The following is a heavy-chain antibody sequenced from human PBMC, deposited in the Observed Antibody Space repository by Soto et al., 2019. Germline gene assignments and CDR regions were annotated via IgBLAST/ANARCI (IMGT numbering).Heavy chain of an antibody. Sequence: LRLSCAASGFTFSSYAMSWVRQAPGKGLEWVSAISGSGGSTYYADSVKGRFTISRDNSKNTLYLQMNSLRAEDAAVYYCAPRGVQLRDYWGQGTLVTVSS. V-gene: IGHV3-23*01. D-gene: IGHD5-18*01. CDR3: APRGVQLRDY. CDR2: ISGSGGST. J-gene: IGHJ4*02. CDR1: GFTFSSYA.